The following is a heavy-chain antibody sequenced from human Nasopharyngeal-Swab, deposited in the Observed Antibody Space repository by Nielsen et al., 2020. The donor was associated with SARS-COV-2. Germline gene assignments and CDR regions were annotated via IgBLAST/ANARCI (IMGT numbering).Heavy chain of an antibody. Sequence: GGSLRLSCTAYGFTFNNYWMDWVRPVPGKGLVWVSHITSDGTTTSYSDSVKGRFTTSRDNLTDTLYLQMNSLRAEDTAVYYCARSYWGAEDVWGKGTTVTVSS. D-gene: IGHD7-27*01. CDR1: GFTFNNYW. CDR2: ITSDGTTT. V-gene: IGHV3-74*01. CDR3: ARSYWGAEDV. J-gene: IGHJ6*04.